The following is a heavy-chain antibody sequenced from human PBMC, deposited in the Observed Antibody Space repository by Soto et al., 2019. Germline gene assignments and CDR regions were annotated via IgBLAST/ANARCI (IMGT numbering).Heavy chain of an antibody. CDR3: ARELGQKFDY. V-gene: IGHV3-21*01. Sequence: GGSLRLSCAASGFTFSSYSMNWVRQAPGKGLEWVSSISSSSSYIYYADSVKGRFTISRDNAKNSLSLQMNSLRAEDTAVYYCARELGQKFDYWGQGTLVTVSS. J-gene: IGHJ4*02. CDR1: GFTFSSYS. CDR2: ISSSSSYI.